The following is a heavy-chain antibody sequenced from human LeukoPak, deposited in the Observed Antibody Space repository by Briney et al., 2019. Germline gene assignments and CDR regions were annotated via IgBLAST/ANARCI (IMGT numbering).Heavy chain of an antibody. V-gene: IGHV4-31*03. Sequence: SETLSLTCTVSGGSISSGGYYWSWIRQHPGKGREWIGYIYYSGSTYYNPSLKSRVTISVDTSKNQFSLKLSSVTAADTAVYYCARDYGGTFDYWGQGTLVTVSS. D-gene: IGHD4-23*01. CDR2: IYYSGST. CDR3: ARDYGGTFDY. J-gene: IGHJ4*02. CDR1: GGSISSGGYY.